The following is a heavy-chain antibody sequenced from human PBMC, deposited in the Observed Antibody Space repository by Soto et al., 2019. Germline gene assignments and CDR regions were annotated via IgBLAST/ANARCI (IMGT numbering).Heavy chain of an antibody. D-gene: IGHD2-15*01. V-gene: IGHV1-69*13. CDR3: AREASAVVSLDY. Sequence: SVKVSCKASGGGFRSQGVTWVRQAPGQGLEWMGGIIPIYGTTNYAQKFQGRVTITADDFTNAAYMELRSLTSEDTAVYYCAREASAVVSLDYWGQGTLVTVSS. CDR1: GGGFRSQG. CDR2: IIPIYGTT. J-gene: IGHJ4*02.